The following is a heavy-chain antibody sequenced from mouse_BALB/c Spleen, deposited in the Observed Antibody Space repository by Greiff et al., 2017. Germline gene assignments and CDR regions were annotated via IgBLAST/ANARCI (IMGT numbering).Heavy chain of an antibody. CDR3: ARSGYYEDYFDY. D-gene: IGHD2-3*01. CDR2: IYPGDGST. CDR1: GYTFTSYY. V-gene: IGHV1S56*01. J-gene: IGHJ2*01. Sequence: VQLQQSGPELVKPGASVKMSCKASGYTFTSYYIHWVKQRPGQGLEWIGWIYPGDGSTKYNEKFKGKTTLTADKSSSTAYMLLSSLTSEDSAIYFCARSGYYEDYFDYWGQGTTLTVSS.